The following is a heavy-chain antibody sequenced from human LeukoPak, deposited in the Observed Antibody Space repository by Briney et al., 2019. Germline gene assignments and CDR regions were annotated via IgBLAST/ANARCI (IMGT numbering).Heavy chain of an antibody. CDR3: ARNGCEYSSSCSGWSDP. J-gene: IGHJ5*02. CDR1: GYTFTSYD. V-gene: IGHV1-8*01. CDR2: MNPNSGNT. Sequence: GASVKVSCKASGYTFTSYDINWVRQATGQGLEWMGWMNPNSGNTGYAQKFQGRVTMTRNTSISTACMELSSLRSEDTAVYYCARNGCEYSSSCSGWSDPWGQGTLVTVSS. D-gene: IGHD6-13*01.